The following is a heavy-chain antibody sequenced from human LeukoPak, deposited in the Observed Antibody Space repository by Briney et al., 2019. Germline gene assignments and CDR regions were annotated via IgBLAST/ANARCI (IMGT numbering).Heavy chain of an antibody. CDR3: ARDPSMIRGENTPYFDY. CDR1: GGTFSSYA. V-gene: IGHV1-69*13. J-gene: IGHJ4*02. Sequence: SVKVSCKASGGTFSSYAISWVRQPPGQGLEWMGGIIPIFGTADYAQKFQGRVTITADESTSTAYMELNSLRSGDTAVYYCARDPSMIRGENTPYFDYWGQGTLVTVSS. D-gene: IGHD3-10*01. CDR2: IIPIFGTA.